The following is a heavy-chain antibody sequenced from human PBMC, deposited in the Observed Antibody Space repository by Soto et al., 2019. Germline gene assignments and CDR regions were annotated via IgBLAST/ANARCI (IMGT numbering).Heavy chain of an antibody. Sequence: VASVKVSCKASGGTFSSYAISWVRQAPGQVLEWMGGIIPIFGTANYAQKFQGRVTITADESTSTAYMELSSLRSEDTAVYYCARDWRQNLFDPCDKWTLITVSS. J-gene: IGHJ5*02. CDR1: GGTFSSYA. CDR2: IIPIFGTA. CDR3: ARDWRQNLFDP. V-gene: IGHV1-69*13.